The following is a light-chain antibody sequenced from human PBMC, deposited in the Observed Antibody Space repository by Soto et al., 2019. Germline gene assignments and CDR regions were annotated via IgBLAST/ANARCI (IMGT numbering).Light chain of an antibody. J-gene: IGKJ1*01. Sequence: EVVMTQSPDTLSVSPGERATLSCRASQSVNTNLAWYQQKLGQAPRLLIYGASTRATGISARFSGSGSGTEFTLTISRLQSEDFAIYYCQQYNNWPRTFGQGTKVDIK. CDR3: QQYNNWPRT. CDR1: QSVNTN. V-gene: IGKV3-15*01. CDR2: GAS.